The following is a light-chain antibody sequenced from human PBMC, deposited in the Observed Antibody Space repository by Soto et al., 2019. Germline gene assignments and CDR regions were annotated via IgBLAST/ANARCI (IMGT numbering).Light chain of an antibody. CDR2: EVS. CDR3: SSYTTSSTRV. Sequence: QCVLTQPASVSGSPGQSIAISCTVSSSDVGIYNYVSWYQQHPGKVPKLIIYEVSNRPSGVSNRFSGSKSGNTASLTISGLQAEDEADYYCSSYTTSSTRVFGTGTKVTVL. J-gene: IGLJ1*01. CDR1: SSDVGIYNY. V-gene: IGLV2-14*01.